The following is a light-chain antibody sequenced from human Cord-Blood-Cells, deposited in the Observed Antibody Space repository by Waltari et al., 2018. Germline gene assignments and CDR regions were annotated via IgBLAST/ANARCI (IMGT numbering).Light chain of an antibody. CDR1: QSVLYSANNKNY. CDR3: QQYYSTPWT. CDR2: WAS. V-gene: IGKV4-1*01. J-gene: IGKJ1*01. Sequence: DIVMTQSPDSLAVYLGGRATINCKSSQSVLYSANNKNYLAWYHQKPGQPPKLLIYWASTRESGVPDRFSGSGSGTDFTLTISSLQAEDVAVYYCQQYYSTPWTFGQGTKVEIK.